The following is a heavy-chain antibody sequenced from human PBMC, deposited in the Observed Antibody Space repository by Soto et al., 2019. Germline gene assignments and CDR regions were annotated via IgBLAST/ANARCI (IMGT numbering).Heavy chain of an antibody. V-gene: IGHV4-34*01. Sequence: SETLSLTCAVYGGSFSGYYWTWIRQPPGTGLEWIGEINHSGTTYTNPSLRSQVAISLDTSKNHFSLTLSSVTAADTAVYYCARGPSGDKVHYWGQGALVTVSS. D-gene: IGHD7-27*01. CDR3: ARGPSGDKVHY. CDR1: GGSFSGYY. J-gene: IGHJ4*02. CDR2: INHSGTT.